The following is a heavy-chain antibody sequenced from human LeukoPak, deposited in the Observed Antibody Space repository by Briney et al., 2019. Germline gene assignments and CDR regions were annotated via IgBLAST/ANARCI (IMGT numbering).Heavy chain of an antibody. D-gene: IGHD4-17*01. V-gene: IGHV3-66*01. CDR3: ARSPGDDYGDFGDY. J-gene: IGHJ4*02. Sequence: GGSLRLSCAASGFTVSSNYMSWVRQAPGKGLEWVSVIYSGGSTYYADSVKGRFTISRDNSENTLYLQMNSLRAKDTAVYYCARSPGDDYGDFGDYWGRGTLVTVSS. CDR2: IYSGGST. CDR1: GFTVSSNY.